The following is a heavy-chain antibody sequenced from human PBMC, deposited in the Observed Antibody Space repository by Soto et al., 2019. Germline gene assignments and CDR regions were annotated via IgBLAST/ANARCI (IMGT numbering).Heavy chain of an antibody. V-gene: IGHV1-69*01. J-gene: IGHJ6*02. CDR3: ATPYYSHQGTGIYYGMDV. Sequence: QVQLVQSGAEVKKPGSSVKVSCKASGGTFSSYAISWVRQAPGQGLEWMGGIIPIFGTANYAQKFQGRVTITADESTSTAYMELSSLRSEDTAVYYCATPYYSHQGTGIYYGMDVWGQGTTVTVSS. CDR2: IIPIFGTA. CDR1: GGTFSSYA. D-gene: IGHD3-10*01.